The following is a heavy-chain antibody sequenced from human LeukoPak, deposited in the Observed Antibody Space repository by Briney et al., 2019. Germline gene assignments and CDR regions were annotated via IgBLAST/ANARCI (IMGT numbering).Heavy chain of an antibody. Sequence: GGSLRLSCAASGFTFSSYWMSWVRQAPGKGLMWVSQINSDGSATSCADPVKGRCTISRDNAKNVLYLEMNSLRVEDTAVYFCTRDHGLDVWGQGTTVTVSS. CDR3: TRDHGLDV. CDR1: GFTFSSYW. V-gene: IGHV3-74*01. J-gene: IGHJ6*02. CDR2: INSDGSAT.